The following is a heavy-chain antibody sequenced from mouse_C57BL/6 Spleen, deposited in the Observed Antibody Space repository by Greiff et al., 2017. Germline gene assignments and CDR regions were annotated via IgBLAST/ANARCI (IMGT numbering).Heavy chain of an antibody. V-gene: IGHV5-6*01. D-gene: IGHD2-4*01. CDR2: ISSGGSYT. CDR3: ARPHYDYGKFAY. Sequence: EVKLVESGGDLVKPGGSLKLSCAASGFTFSSYGMSWVRQTPDKRLEWVATISSGGSYTDYPDSVKGRFTISRDNAKNTLYLQMSSLKSEDTAMYYCARPHYDYGKFAYWGQGTLVTVSA. CDR1: GFTFSSYG. J-gene: IGHJ3*01.